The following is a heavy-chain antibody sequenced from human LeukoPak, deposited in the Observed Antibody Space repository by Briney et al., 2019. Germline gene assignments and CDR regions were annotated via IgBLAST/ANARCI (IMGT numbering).Heavy chain of an antibody. CDR1: GFTFSSYG. Sequence: PGGSLRLSCAASGFTFSSYGMHWVRQAPGKGLEWVAVISYDGSNKYYADSVKGRFTISRDNSKNTLYLQMNSLRAEDTAVYYCARGRVDTATTIWGQGTLVTVSS. CDR2: ISYDGSNK. CDR3: ARGRVDTATTI. J-gene: IGHJ4*02. V-gene: IGHV3-30*19. D-gene: IGHD5-18*01.